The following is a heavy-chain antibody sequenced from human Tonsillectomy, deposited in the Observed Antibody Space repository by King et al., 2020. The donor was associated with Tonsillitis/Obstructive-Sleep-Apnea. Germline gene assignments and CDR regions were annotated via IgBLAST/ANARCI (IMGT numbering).Heavy chain of an antibody. Sequence: VQLVESGGGVVQPGRSLRLSCAASGFTFSSYAMHWVRQAPGKGLEWVAVISYDGSHKHYADSVKGRFTISRDNSKNTLYLQMNSLRAEDTAVYYCARFVFDILTGSPRYWGQGTPVTVPS. CDR1: GFTFSSYA. CDR2: ISYDGSHK. CDR3: ARFVFDILTGSPRY. V-gene: IGHV3-30*04. D-gene: IGHD3-9*01. J-gene: IGHJ4*02.